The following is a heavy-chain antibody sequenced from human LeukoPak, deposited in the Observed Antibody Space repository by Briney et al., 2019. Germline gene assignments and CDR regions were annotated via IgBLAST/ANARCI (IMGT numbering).Heavy chain of an antibody. V-gene: IGHV3-30-3*01. J-gene: IGHJ6*02. CDR1: GFTFSSYA. CDR2: ISYDGSNK. CDR3: AKDFSRPQPAAIGYYYYGMDV. Sequence: PGGSLRLSCAASGFTFSSYAMHWVRQAPGKGLEWVAVISYDGSNKYYADSVKGRFTISRDNSKNTLYLQMNSLRAEDTAVYYCAKDFSRPQPAAIGYYYYGMDVWGQGTTVTVSS. D-gene: IGHD2-2*01.